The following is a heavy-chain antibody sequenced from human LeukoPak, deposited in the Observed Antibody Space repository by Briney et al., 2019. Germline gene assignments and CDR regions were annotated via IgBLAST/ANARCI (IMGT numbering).Heavy chain of an antibody. Sequence: GGSLRLSCAASGFTFSSYSMNWVRQAPGKGLEWVSSISSSSSYIYYADSVKGRFTISRDNSKNTLYLQMNSLRAEDTAVYYCARDGRKLISGMDVWGQGTTVTVSS. D-gene: IGHD1-14*01. CDR2: ISSSSSYI. V-gene: IGHV3-21*04. J-gene: IGHJ6*02. CDR3: ARDGRKLISGMDV. CDR1: GFTFSSYS.